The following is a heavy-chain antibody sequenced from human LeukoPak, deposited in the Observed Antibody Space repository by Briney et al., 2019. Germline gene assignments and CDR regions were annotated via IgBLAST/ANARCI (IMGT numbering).Heavy chain of an antibody. J-gene: IGHJ6*02. D-gene: IGHD6-13*01. V-gene: IGHV3-23*01. CDR1: GFTFSSYA. CDR2: ISGSGGST. CDR3: ANRGDSSSWTDYYYYGMDV. Sequence: GGSLRLSSAASGFTFSSYAMSWVRQAPGKGLEWVSAISGSGGSTYYADSVKGRFTISRDNSKNTLYLQMNSLRAEDTAVYYCANRGDSSSWTDYYYYGMDVWGQATTVTVSS.